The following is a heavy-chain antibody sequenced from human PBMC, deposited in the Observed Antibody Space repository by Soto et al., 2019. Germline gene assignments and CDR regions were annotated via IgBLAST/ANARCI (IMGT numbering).Heavy chain of an antibody. D-gene: IGHD6-13*01. V-gene: IGHV3-33*01. CDR3: ASSIAPAPRGAFDI. J-gene: IGHJ3*02. CDR2: IWYDGSNK. CDR1: GFTFSSYG. Sequence: QVQLVESGGGVVQPGRSLRLSCGASGFTFSSYGMQWVCQAPGKGLEWVAVIWYDGSNKYYADSVKGRFTISRDNSKNTLYLQMNSLRDEDTAVDYCASSIAPAPRGAFDIWGQWTMVTVSS.